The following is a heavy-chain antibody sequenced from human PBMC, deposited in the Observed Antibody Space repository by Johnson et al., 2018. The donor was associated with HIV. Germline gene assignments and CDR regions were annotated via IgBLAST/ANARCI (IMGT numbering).Heavy chain of an antibody. CDR1: GFTFSSYA. J-gene: IGHJ3*02. CDR2: ISYDGSNK. D-gene: IGHD6-13*01. Sequence: QVQLVESGGGVVQPGRSLRLSCAASGFTFSSYAMHWVRQAPGKGLEWVAVISYDGSNKYYADSVKGRFTISRDNSKNTLYLQMNSLRAEDTAVYYCTTDLGSWSAFDIWGQGTMVTVSS. V-gene: IGHV3-30-3*01. CDR3: TTDLGSWSAFDI.